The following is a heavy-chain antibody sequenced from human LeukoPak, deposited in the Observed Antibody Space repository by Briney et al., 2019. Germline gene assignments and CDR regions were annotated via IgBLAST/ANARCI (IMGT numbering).Heavy chain of an antibody. CDR1: GGSISSHY. V-gene: IGHV4-59*11. Sequence: PSETLSLTCTVSGGSISSHYWSWIRQPPGKGLEWIGYIYYSGSTNYNPSLKSRVTISVDTSKNQFSLKLSSVTAADTAVYYCARWVRYYDSSGYFAYFDYWGQGTLVTVSS. J-gene: IGHJ4*02. CDR2: IYYSGST. D-gene: IGHD3-22*01. CDR3: ARWVRYYDSSGYFAYFDY.